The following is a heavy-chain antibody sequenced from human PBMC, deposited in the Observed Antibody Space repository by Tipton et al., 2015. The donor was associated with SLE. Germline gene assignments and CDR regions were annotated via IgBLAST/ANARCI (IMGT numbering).Heavy chain of an antibody. V-gene: IGHV4-39*07. CDR2: VYYTGNT. D-gene: IGHD3-9*01. Sequence: TLSLTCIVSGDSISSSSYYWGWIRQPPGKGLEWVGTVYYTGNTFYNPSLKSRVTISVDTSKNQFSLNLSSVTAADTAVYYCAGHPQLAYFDPWGPGTLVTVSS. J-gene: IGHJ4*02. CDR3: AGHPQLAYFDP. CDR1: GDSISSSSYY.